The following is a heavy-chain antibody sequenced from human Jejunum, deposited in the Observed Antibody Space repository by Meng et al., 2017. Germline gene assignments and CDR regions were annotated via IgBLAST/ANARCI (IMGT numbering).Heavy chain of an antibody. J-gene: IGHJ4*02. CDR3: ARNGAYSADH. D-gene: IGHD2-15*01. Sequence: QVHLQESGPGLVEPAATLALTRTVSGSSCSSGYWWSWVRQPPGKGLEWIGEIHHGGDTNYNPSLKSRFTISVDKSNNQYSLRLTSVTAADTARYYCARNGAYSADHWGQGTLVTVSS. CDR1: GSSCSSGYW. V-gene: IGHV4-4*02. CDR2: IHHGGDT.